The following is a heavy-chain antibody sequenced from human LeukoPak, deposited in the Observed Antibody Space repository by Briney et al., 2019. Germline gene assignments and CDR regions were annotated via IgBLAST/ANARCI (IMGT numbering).Heavy chain of an antibody. V-gene: IGHV3-49*03. CDR3: TRDTQTIFGVVITQTSFDY. CDR2: IRSKAYGGTT. D-gene: IGHD3-3*01. Sequence: PGGSLRLSCTASGFTFGDYAMSWFRQAPGKGLEWVGFIRSKAYGGTTEYAASVKGRFTISRDDSKSIAYLQMNSLKTEDTAVYYCTRDTQTIFGVVITQTSFDYWGQGTLVTVSS. J-gene: IGHJ4*02. CDR1: GFTFGDYA.